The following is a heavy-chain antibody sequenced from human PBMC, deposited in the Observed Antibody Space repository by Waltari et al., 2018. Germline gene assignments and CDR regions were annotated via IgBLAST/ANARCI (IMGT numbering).Heavy chain of an antibody. CDR1: GVNFRSYS. CDR2: ISSSSSYI. D-gene: IGHD5-12*01. V-gene: IGHV3-21*01. Sequence: EVQLVESGGGMVKLGGSLRHSRAAPGVNFRSYSMNWVRQAQGMALAWISSISSSSSYIYYADSVKGRFTISRDNAKSSLYLQMNSLRAEDTAVYYCASLEMATPQEVYWGQGTLVTVSS. CDR3: ASLEMATPQEVY. J-gene: IGHJ4*02.